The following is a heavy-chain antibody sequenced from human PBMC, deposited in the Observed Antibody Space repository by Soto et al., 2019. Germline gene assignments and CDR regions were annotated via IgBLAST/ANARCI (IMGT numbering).Heavy chain of an antibody. Sequence: ASVKVSCKASGYTFTDYYLHWLRRAPGQGLEWLGWINPNSGDAKYAQKFQDRVTMTRDTSISTASMELSSLRSDDTAVYYCAAGWLRGLEWFAQTYYGMAFWGQGTMVTVSS. CDR2: INPNSGDA. J-gene: IGHJ6*02. D-gene: IGHD3-3*01. V-gene: IGHV1-2*02. CDR3: AAGWLRGLEWFAQTYYGMAF. CDR1: GYTFTDYY.